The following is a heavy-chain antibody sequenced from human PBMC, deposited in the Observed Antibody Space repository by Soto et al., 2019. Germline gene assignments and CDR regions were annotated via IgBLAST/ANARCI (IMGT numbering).Heavy chain of an antibody. CDR3: AKGYCSSTSCYSPSQAEYYGMDV. D-gene: IGHD2-2*01. J-gene: IGHJ6*02. CDR1: GFTFSSYA. V-gene: IGHV3-23*01. Sequence: PGGSLRLSCAASGFTFSSYAMSWVRQAPGKGLEWVSAISGSGGSTYYADSVKGRFTISRDNSKNTLYLQMNSLRAEDTAVYYCAKGYCSSTSCYSPSQAEYYGMDVWGQGTTVTV. CDR2: ISGSGGST.